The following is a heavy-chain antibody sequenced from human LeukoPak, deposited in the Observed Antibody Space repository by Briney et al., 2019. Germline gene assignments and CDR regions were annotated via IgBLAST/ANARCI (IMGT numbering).Heavy chain of an antibody. V-gene: IGHV3-30-3*01. CDR1: GFTFSSYA. D-gene: IGHD3-22*01. CDR3: ARDRSRAGMIVVVIDY. Sequence: GGSLRLSCAASGFTFSSYAMHWVRQAPGKGLEWVAVISYDGSNKYYADSVKGRFTISRDNSKNTLYLQMNSLRAEDTAVYYCARDRSRAGMIVVVIDYWGQGTLVTVSS. CDR2: ISYDGSNK. J-gene: IGHJ4*02.